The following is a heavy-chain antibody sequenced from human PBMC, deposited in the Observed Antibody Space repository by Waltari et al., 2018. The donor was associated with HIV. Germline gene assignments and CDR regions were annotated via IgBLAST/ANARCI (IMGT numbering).Heavy chain of an antibody. CDR2: IYYSGST. V-gene: IGHV4-39*01. CDR1: GGSISSTSYY. CDR3: ARLRGRGGITMIVPRFDP. J-gene: IGHJ5*02. Sequence: QLQLQESGPGLVKPSETLSLTCTVSGGSISSTSYYWGWIRQPPGKGLEWIGTIYYSGSTYYNPSLKSRVTISVYTSNNQFSLKLSSVTAADTAVYYGARLRGRGGITMIVPRFDPWGQGTLVTVSS. D-gene: IGHD3-22*01.